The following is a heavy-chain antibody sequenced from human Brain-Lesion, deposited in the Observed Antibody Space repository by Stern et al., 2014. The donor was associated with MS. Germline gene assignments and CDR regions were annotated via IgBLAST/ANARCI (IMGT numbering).Heavy chain of an antibody. CDR3: ATYYYDSTGYNDF. Sequence: QDQLVQSGAEVKQPGASVKVSCKASGYTFTGYYMHWVRQAPGQGLEWMGWINPNSGGTNYAQKFQGWVTMTRDTSINTAYMELSRLRSDDTAVYYCATYYYDSTGYNDFWGQGTLVTVSS. D-gene: IGHD3-22*01. CDR2: INPNSGGT. CDR1: GYTFTGYY. J-gene: IGHJ4*02. V-gene: IGHV1-2*04.